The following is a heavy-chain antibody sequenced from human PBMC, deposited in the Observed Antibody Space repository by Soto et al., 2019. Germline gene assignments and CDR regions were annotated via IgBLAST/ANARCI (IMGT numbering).Heavy chain of an antibody. CDR1: GGSIRSGDSY. CDR2: IYYSGST. V-gene: IGHV4-30-4*01. CDR3: ARTHYSDRSGTDY. J-gene: IGHJ4*02. D-gene: IGHD3-22*01. Sequence: SETLSLTCTVSGGSIRSGDSYWSWIRQPPGKGLEWIGYIYYSGSTYYNPSLKSRVTISQDTSKNQFSLNLSSVTAADTAVYYCARTHYSDRSGTDYWGQGTLVTVSS.